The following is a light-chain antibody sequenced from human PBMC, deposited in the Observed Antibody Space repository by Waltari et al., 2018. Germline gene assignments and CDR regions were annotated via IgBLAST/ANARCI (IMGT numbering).Light chain of an antibody. J-gene: IGLJ1*01. CDR2: EVN. CDR3: SSYAGSSILSV. V-gene: IGLV2-8*01. Sequence: QSALTQPPSASGSPGQSVTISCTGTSSDVGGYNYVSWYQQHPGKAPKLMIYEVNKRASGVPYRFSGSKSGNTASLTVSGLQAEDEADYYCSSYAGSSILSVFGSGTKVTVL. CDR1: SSDVGGYNY.